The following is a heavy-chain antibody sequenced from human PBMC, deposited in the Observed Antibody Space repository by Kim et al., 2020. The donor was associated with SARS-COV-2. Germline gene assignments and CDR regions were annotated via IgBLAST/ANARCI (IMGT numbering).Heavy chain of an antibody. CDR1: GGSISSSNW. J-gene: IGHJ6*02. D-gene: IGHD3-10*01. CDR3: ARDYGSGSYYTYYYYYYGMDV. CDR2: IYHSGST. Sequence: SETLSLTCAVSGGSISSSNWWSWVRQPPGKGLEWIGEIYHSGSTNYNPSLKSRVTISVDKSKNQFSLKLSSVTAADTAVYYCARDYGSGSYYTYYYYYYGMDVWGQGTTVTVSS. V-gene: IGHV4-4*02.